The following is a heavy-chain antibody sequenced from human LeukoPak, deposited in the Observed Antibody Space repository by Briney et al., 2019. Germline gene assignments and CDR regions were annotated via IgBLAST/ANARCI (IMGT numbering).Heavy chain of an antibody. J-gene: IGHJ3*02. D-gene: IGHD4-17*01. CDR1: GYTFTGYY. V-gene: IGHV1-2*04. CDR2: INPNSGGT. CDR3: ARSTVTTSWAFDI. Sequence: GASVKVSCKASGYTFTGYYMHWVRQAPGQRLEWMGWINPNSGGTNYAQKFQGWVTMTRDTSISTAYMELSRLRSDDTVVYYCARSTVTTSWAFDIWGQGTMVTVSS.